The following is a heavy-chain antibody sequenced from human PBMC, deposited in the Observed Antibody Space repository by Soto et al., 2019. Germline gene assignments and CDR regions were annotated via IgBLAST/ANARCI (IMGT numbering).Heavy chain of an antibody. CDR3: AKERVVPAAHGLYFDY. CDR2: ISGSGGST. D-gene: IGHD2-2*01. V-gene: IGHV3-23*01. CDR1: GFTFSSYA. Sequence: PGGSLRLSCAASGFTFSSYAMSWVRQAPGKGLEWVSAISGSGGSTYYADSVKGRFTISRDNSKNTLYLQMNSLRAEDTAVYYCAKERVVPAAHGLYFDYWGQGTLVTVSS. J-gene: IGHJ4*02.